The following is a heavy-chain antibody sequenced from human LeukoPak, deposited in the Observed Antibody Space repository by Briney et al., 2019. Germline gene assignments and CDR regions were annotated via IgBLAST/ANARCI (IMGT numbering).Heavy chain of an antibody. Sequence: SGGSLRLSCAASGFTFSTSWMTWVRQAPGKGLEWVANIKEDGSVKNYVDFVKGRFTISRDNAKNALYLQMNSLRVEDTAVYYCARDKAYNSFDLWGQGTLVIVSS. CDR2: IKEDGSVK. CDR1: GFTFSTSW. D-gene: IGHD1-14*01. CDR3: ARDKAYNSFDL. V-gene: IGHV3-7*01. J-gene: IGHJ5*02.